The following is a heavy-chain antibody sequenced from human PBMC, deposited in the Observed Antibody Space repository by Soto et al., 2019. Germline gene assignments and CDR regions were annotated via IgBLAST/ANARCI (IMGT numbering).Heavy chain of an antibody. CDR3: ARVLTASKVDY. CDR2: INTDGSST. J-gene: IGHJ4*02. CDR1: GFTFSTYW. D-gene: IGHD3-9*01. V-gene: IGHV3-74*01. Sequence: PGGSLRLSCAASGFTFSTYWMHWVRQAPGEGLVWVSRINTDGSSTSYAGSVKGRFTISRDNAKNSLYLQMNSLRAEDTAVYYCARVLTASKVDYWGQGTLVTVSS.